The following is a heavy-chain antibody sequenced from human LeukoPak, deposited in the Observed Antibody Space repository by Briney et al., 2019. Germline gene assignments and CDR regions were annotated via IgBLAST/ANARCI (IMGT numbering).Heavy chain of an antibody. J-gene: IGHJ3*02. D-gene: IGHD6-13*01. V-gene: IGHV5-51*01. CDR3: ARNTAAAVVAFDI. Sequence: PGESLKISCKGSGYSFTSYWIGWVRQMPGKGLEWVGIIYPGDSDTRYSPSFQGQVTISADKSITTAYLQWSSLRASDTAMYYCARNTAAAVVAFDIWGQGTMVTVSS. CDR1: GYSFTSYW. CDR2: IYPGDSDT.